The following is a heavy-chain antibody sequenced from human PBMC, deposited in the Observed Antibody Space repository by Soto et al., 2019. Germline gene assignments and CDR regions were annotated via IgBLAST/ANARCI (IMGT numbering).Heavy chain of an antibody. CDR3: AKPYSGNYPRPFDY. Sequence: RLSCAASGFTFSIYGMHWVRQAPGKGLEWVAAISYHGSNKFYADSVKGRFTISRDNSKNTLYLQMDSPRAEDTAVYYCAKPYSGNYPRPFDYWGQGTLVTVSS. CDR2: ISYHGSNK. J-gene: IGHJ4*02. CDR1: GFTFSIYG. V-gene: IGHV3-30*18. D-gene: IGHD1-26*01.